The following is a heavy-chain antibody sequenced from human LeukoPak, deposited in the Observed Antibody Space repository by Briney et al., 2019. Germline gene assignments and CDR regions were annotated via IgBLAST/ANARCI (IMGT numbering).Heavy chain of an antibody. V-gene: IGHV4-39*07. J-gene: IGHJ4*02. CDR2: IYYSGST. D-gene: IGHD3-22*01. CDR3: ARASYSYDINGWVPFDY. CDR1: GGSISSSSYY. Sequence: SETLSLTCTVSGGSISSSSYYWGWIRQPPGKGLEWIGSIYYSGSTYYNPSLKSRVTISVDTSKNQFSLKLSSVTAADTAVYYCARASYSYDINGWVPFDYWGQGTLVTVSS.